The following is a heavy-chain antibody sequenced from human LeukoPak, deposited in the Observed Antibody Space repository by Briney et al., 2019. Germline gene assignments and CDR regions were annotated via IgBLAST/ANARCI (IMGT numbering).Heavy chain of an antibody. V-gene: IGHV3-23*01. J-gene: IGHJ4*02. CDR1: GNTLSNYG. CDR3: AKRGVVIRVILVGFHKEAYYFDS. Sequence: GSLRLSCAVSGNTLSNYGMSWVRQAPGKGLEWVAGISGSGGGTNYADSVKGRFTISRDNPKNTLFLQMNSLRAEDTAVYFCAKRGVVIRVILVGFHKEAYYFDSWGQGALVTVSS. D-gene: IGHD3-22*01. CDR2: ISGSGGGT.